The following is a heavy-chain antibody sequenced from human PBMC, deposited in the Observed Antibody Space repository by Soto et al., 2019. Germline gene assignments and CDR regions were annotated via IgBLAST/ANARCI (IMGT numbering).Heavy chain of an antibody. J-gene: IGHJ4*02. D-gene: IGHD1-26*01. CDR1: GFTFSNAW. V-gene: IGHV3-15*05. Sequence: GGSLRLSCAASGFTFSNAWMSWVRQAPGKGLEWVGRIKSKTDGGTTDYAAPVKGRFTISRDDSKNTLYLQVNSLKIEDTAVYYCTTDLRWELSGPGYWGQGTLVTVSS. CDR3: TTDLRWELSGPGY. CDR2: IKSKTDGGTT.